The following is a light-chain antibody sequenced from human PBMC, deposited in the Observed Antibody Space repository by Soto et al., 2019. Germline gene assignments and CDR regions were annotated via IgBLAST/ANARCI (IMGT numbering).Light chain of an antibody. CDR2: GSS. CDR1: ENVGTN. V-gene: IGKV3D-15*01. Sequence: IVMTQSPATLSVSPGEGVTLSCRASENVGTNLAWYQQKPGQAPRLLIYGSSTRATGIPATFSGSGSGTEFTLTISSLQSADSAIYYCQKYNNWGLSFGGGTKVDIK. CDR3: QKYNNWGLS. J-gene: IGKJ4*01.